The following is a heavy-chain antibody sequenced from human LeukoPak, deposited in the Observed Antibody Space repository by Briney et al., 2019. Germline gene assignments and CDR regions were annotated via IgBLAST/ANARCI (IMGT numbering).Heavy chain of an antibody. Sequence: SETLSLTCTVSGGSIGSYYWSWIRQPPGKGLEWTGYMYNKGSTSYNPSLKSRVTISVDTSKNQFSLKVRSVTAADTAVYYCARDRPGIAVAGDALDIWGQGAMVTISS. CDR2: MYNKGST. CDR1: GGSIGSYY. V-gene: IGHV4-59*01. CDR3: ARDRPGIAVAGDALDI. D-gene: IGHD6-19*01. J-gene: IGHJ3*02.